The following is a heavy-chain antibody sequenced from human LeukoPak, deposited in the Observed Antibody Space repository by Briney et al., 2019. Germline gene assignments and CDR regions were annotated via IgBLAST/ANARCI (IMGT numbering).Heavy chain of an antibody. D-gene: IGHD5-12*01. J-gene: IGHJ4*02. CDR2: IIPIFGTA. Sequence: ASVKVSCKASGGTFSSYAISWVRQAPGQGLEWMGGIIPIFGTANYAQKFQGRVTITADESTSTAYMELSSLRSEDTAVYYCARDVRSGVATNWGPGFDYWGQGTLVTVSS. CDR1: GGTFSSYA. CDR3: ARDVRSGVATNWGPGFDY. V-gene: IGHV1-69*01.